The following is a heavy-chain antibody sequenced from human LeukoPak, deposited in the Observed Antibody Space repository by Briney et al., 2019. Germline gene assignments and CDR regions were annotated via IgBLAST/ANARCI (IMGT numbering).Heavy chain of an antibody. CDR3: ARDTEGYYDSSGYLSFDY. V-gene: IGHV1-18*01. J-gene: IGHJ4*02. Sequence: ASVTVSCKASGYTFTSYGISWVRQAPGQGLEWMGWISAYNGNTNYAQKLQGRVTMTTDTSTSTAYMELRSLRSDDTAVYYCARDTEGYYDSSGYLSFDYWGQGTLVTVSS. CDR2: ISAYNGNT. CDR1: GYTFTSYG. D-gene: IGHD3-22*01.